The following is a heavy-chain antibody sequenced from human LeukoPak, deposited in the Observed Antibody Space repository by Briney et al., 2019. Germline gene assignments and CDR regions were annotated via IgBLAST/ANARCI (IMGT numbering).Heavy chain of an antibody. CDR1: GFTFRSYA. CDR3: LLGCSGGSCYAY. V-gene: IGHV3-30*09. J-gene: IGHJ4*02. D-gene: IGHD2-15*01. CDR2: ISNDGNYK. Sequence: GGSLRLSSVGSGFTFRSYAIHWVRQPPGKGLEWVAVISNDGNYKNYADSVKGRFAISRDNLKNTVYLQMNSLRAEDTAVYYCLLGCSGGSCYAYWGQGTLVTVSS.